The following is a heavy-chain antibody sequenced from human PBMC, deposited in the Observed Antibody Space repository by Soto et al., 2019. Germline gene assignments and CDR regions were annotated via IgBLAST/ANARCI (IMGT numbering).Heavy chain of an antibody. CDR3: ARGGRQQLIPTPISYKIDY. CDR1: AGSISTYY. V-gene: IGHV4-4*07. D-gene: IGHD6-13*01. J-gene: IGHJ4*02. Sequence: NPSETLSLTCTVSAGSISTYYWSWIRQPAGKELEWIGHVFTSGSTNYNPSLKSRATISVDMSKNQFSLKLSSVTAADTAVYYCARGGRQQLIPTPISYKIDYWGQGTLVTVSS. CDR2: VFTSGST.